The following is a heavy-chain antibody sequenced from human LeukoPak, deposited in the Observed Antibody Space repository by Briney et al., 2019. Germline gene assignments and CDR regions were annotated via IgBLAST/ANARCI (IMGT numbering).Heavy chain of an antibody. V-gene: IGHV5-51*01. D-gene: IGHD2-8*01. CDR2: IYPDDSDT. Sequence: GESLKISCKGSGYTFSSYWIGWVRQMPGKGLEWMGIIYPDDSDTRYSPSFQGQVTISADKSISTAYLQWSSLKASDTAMYYCARLAYCSNDVCYSNYYYSMDVWGKGSTVTVSS. CDR1: GYTFSSYW. CDR3: ARLAYCSNDVCYSNYYYSMDV. J-gene: IGHJ6*03.